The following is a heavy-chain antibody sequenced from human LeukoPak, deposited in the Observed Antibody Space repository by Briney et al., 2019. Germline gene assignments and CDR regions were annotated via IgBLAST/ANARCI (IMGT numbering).Heavy chain of an antibody. CDR1: GFTLSGYW. J-gene: IGHJ5*02. CDR3: TSEGFGELLSYNWFDP. D-gene: IGHD3-10*01. Sequence: GGSLRLSCAASGFTLSGYWMSWVRQAPGKGLEWVGRIKSKTDGGTTDYAAPVKGRFTISRDDSKNTLYLQMNSLKTEDTAVYYCTSEGFGELLSYNWFDPWGQGTLVTVSS. V-gene: IGHV3-15*01. CDR2: IKSKTDGGTT.